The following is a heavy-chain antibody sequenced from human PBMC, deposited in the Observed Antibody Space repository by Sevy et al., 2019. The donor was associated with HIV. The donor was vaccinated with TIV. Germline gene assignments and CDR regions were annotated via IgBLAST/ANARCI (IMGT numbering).Heavy chain of an antibody. Sequence: SQTLSLTCAISGDSVSSNSAAWNWIRQSPSRGLEWQGRTYYRSKWYNDYAVSVKSRITINPDTSKNQFSLQLNSVTPEDTAVYYCARGTYYYDSSGYEDAFDIWGQGTMVTVSS. V-gene: IGHV6-1*01. J-gene: IGHJ3*02. CDR3: ARGTYYYDSSGYEDAFDI. D-gene: IGHD3-22*01. CDR1: GDSVSSNSAA. CDR2: TYYRSKWYN.